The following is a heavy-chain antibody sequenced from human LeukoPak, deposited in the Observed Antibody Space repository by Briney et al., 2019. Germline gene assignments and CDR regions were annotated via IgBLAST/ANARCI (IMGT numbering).Heavy chain of an antibody. J-gene: IGHJ4*02. Sequence: PGGSLRLSCAASGFTFSSYWMSWVRQAPGKGLEWVANMKQDGGEKHYVDSVKGRFTISRDNAKSSLYLQMNSLRAEDTAVYYCARSTAGFDYWGQGTLVTVSS. D-gene: IGHD1-1*01. V-gene: IGHV3-7*01. CDR2: MKQDGGEK. CDR3: ARSTAGFDY. CDR1: GFTFSSYW.